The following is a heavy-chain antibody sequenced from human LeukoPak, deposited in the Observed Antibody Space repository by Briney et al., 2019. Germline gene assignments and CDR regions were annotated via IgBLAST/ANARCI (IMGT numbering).Heavy chain of an antibody. CDR2: ISGSGGST. CDR1: GFTFSSYA. J-gene: IGHJ4*02. CDR3: AKDLIGGDYEGY. Sequence: PGGSLRLSCAASGFTFSSYAMSWVRQAPGKGLEWVSAISGSGGSTYYADSVKGRFTISRDNSKDTLYLQMNSLRAEDTAAYYCAKDLIGGDYEGYWGQGTLVTVSS. V-gene: IGHV3-23*01. D-gene: IGHD4-17*01.